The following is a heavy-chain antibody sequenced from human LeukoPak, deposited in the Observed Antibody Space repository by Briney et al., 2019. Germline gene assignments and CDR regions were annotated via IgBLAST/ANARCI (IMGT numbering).Heavy chain of an antibody. D-gene: IGHD1-26*01. CDR2: INHSGST. CDR1: GGSFSDYY. CDR3: ARRLSGSYRGRAFDI. Sequence: PSETLSLTCAVYGGSFSDYYWIWIRQPPGKGLEWIGEINHSGSTSYNPSLKSRVTISVDTSKNQFTLKLSSVTAADTAVYYCARRLSGSYRGRAFDIWGQGTKVTVSS. V-gene: IGHV4-34*01. J-gene: IGHJ3*02.